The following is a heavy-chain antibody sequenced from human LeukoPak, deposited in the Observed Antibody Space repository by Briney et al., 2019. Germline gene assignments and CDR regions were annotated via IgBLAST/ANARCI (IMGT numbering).Heavy chain of an antibody. J-gene: IGHJ4*02. CDR1: GFTFSSYG. CDR3: AKVPRQNGWFPLSDY. Sequence: GGSLRLSCAASGFTFSSYGMHWVRQAPGKGLEWVAVIWYDGSNKYYAESVKGRFTISRDNSKNTLYLQMNSLRAEDTAVYYCAKVPRQNGWFPLSDYWGQGALVTVSS. D-gene: IGHD6-19*01. V-gene: IGHV3-30*02. CDR2: IWYDGSNK.